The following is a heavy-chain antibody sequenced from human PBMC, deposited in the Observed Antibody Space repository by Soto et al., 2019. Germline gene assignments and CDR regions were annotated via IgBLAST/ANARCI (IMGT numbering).Heavy chain of an antibody. CDR2: IYYSGST. J-gene: IGHJ6*01. D-gene: IGHD3-3*01. V-gene: IGHV4-31*03. CDR3: ASEMDTFCQEAVLTISSGM. CDR1: GGSIGSGGYY. Sequence: SETLSLTCTVSGGSIGSGGYYWSWIRQHPGKGLEWIGYIYYSGSTYYDPPLKSRVTISVDTSKNQFSLKLSSVTAADFADDSAASEMDTFCQEAVLTISSGM.